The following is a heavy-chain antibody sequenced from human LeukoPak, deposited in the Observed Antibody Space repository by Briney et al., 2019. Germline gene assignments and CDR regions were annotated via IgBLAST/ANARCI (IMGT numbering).Heavy chain of an antibody. J-gene: IGHJ4*02. CDR3: ARSVGGDDYFDY. CDR2: INPNSGGT. CDR1: GYTFTGYY. Sequence: ASVKVSCKASGYTFTGYYMHWVRQAPGQGLEWMGWINPNSGGTNYAQKFQGRVTMTRDTPISTAYMELSRLRSDDTAVYYCARSVGGDDYFDYWGQGTLVTVSS. V-gene: IGHV1-2*02. D-gene: IGHD3-16*01.